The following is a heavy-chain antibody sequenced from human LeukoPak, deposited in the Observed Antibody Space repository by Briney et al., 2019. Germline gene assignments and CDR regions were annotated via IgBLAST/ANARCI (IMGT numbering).Heavy chain of an antibody. CDR2: IKQDGSEK. CDR1: GFTFSSYW. D-gene: IGHD6-19*01. CDR3: AREPYSSGILRYYYYMDV. J-gene: IGHJ6*03. Sequence: GGSLRLSCAASGFTFSSYWMSWVRQAPGKGLEWVANIKQDGSEKYYVDSVKGRFTISRDNAKNSLYLQMNSLRAEDTAVYYCAREPYSSGILRYYYYMDVWGKGTTVTVSS. V-gene: IGHV3-7*01.